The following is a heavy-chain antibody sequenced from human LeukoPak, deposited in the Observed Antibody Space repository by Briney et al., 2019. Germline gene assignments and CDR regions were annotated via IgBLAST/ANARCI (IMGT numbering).Heavy chain of an antibody. CDR2: IYYSGST. CDR3: ARDKALEWYSIFDP. CDR1: GGSISSHY. Sequence: SGTLSLTCTVSGGSISSHYWSWIRQPPGKGLEWIGYIYYSGSTNYNPSLKSRVTISVDTSKNQFSLKLSSVTAADTAVYYCARDKALEWYSIFDPWGQGTLVTVSS. V-gene: IGHV4-59*11. D-gene: IGHD3-3*01. J-gene: IGHJ5*02.